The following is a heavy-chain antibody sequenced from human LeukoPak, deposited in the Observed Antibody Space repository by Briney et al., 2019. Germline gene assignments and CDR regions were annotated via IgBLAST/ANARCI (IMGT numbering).Heavy chain of an antibody. D-gene: IGHD6-13*01. J-gene: IGHJ4*02. V-gene: IGHV3-30*04. Sequence: GGSLRLSCAASGFTFSSYAMHWVRQAPGKGLEWVAVISYDGSNKYYADSVKGRFTISRDNSKNTLYLQMNSLRAEDTAVYYCARDASPKAARPDYWGQGTLVTVSS. CDR2: ISYDGSNK. CDR3: ARDASPKAARPDY. CDR1: GFTFSSYA.